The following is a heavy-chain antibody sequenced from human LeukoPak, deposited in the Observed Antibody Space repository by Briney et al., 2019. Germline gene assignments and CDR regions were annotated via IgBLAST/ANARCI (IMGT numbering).Heavy chain of an antibody. CDR1: GSKLSNLW. V-gene: IGHV4-34*01. CDR3: ARRSQDFDF. CDR2: INHSGSS. Sequence: GSLRLSCEVSGSKLSNLWMSWFRQAPGKGLEWIGEINHSGSSNYNPSLKSRVTISVDTSKNQFSLKLNSVTAADTAVYYCARRSQDFDFWGQGILVTVSA. J-gene: IGHJ4*02.